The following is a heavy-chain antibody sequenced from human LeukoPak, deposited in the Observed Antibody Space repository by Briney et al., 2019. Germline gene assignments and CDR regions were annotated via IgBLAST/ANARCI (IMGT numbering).Heavy chain of an antibody. D-gene: IGHD3-22*01. CDR2: INHSGST. CDR1: GGSFSGYY. Sequence: SETLSLTCAVYGGSFSGYYWSWIRQPPGKGLEWIGEINHSGSTNYNPSLKSRVTISVDTSKNQFSLKPSSVTAADTAVYYCARGQVEVTTYYFDYWGQGTLVTVSS. CDR3: ARGQVEVTTYYFDY. J-gene: IGHJ4*02. V-gene: IGHV4-34*01.